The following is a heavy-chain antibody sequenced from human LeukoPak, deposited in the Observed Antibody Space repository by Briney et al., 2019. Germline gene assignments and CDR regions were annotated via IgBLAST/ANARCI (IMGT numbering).Heavy chain of an antibody. D-gene: IGHD2-15*01. Sequence: GGSLRLSCAASGFTFSSYSMNWVRQAPGKGLEWFSSISGSNSYIYYADSMKGRFTISRDSSKNTLYLQMNSLRAGDAAVYYCAKAPVTTCSGAYCYPFDYWSQGTLVTVSS. V-gene: IGHV3-21*04. CDR1: GFTFSSYS. CDR2: ISGSNSYI. J-gene: IGHJ4*02. CDR3: AKAPVTTCSGAYCYPFDY.